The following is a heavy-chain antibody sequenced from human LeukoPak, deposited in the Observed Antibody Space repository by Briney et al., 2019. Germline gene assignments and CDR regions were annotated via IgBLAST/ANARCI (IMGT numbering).Heavy chain of an antibody. J-gene: IGHJ4*02. CDR2: IQYDGSNK. D-gene: IGHD4-11*01. CDR3: AKEGYSNYILDY. CDR1: GFTFSGYD. V-gene: IGHV3-30*02. Sequence: GGSLRLSCAASGFTFSGYDMHWVRQAPGKGLEWVTFIQYDGSNKYYADSVKGRFTISRDNSKSTLYLQMNSLRAEDTAVYYCAKEGYSNYILDYWGQGTLVTVSS.